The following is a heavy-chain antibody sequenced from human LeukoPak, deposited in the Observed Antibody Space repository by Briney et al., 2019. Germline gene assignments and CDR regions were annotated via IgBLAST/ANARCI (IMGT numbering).Heavy chain of an antibody. CDR1: GGTFSSYA. J-gene: IGHJ5*02. CDR3: ARDQRGSGSYRRDLNH. V-gene: IGHV1-69*13. CDR2: IIPIFGTA. Sequence: ASVKVSCKASGGTFSSYAISWVRQAPGQGLEWMGGIIPIFGTANYAQKFQGRVTITADESTSTAYMELSSLRSEDTAVYYCARDQRGSGSYRRDLNHWGQGTLVTVSS. D-gene: IGHD3-10*01.